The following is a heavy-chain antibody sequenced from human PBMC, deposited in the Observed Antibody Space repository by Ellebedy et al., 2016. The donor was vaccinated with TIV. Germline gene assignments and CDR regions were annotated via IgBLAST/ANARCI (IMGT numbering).Heavy chain of an antibody. CDR3: ATIYGSGSYYKFPLWFDP. CDR2: INPNSGGT. V-gene: IGHV1-2*02. Sequence: AASVKVSCKASGYTFTGYYMHWVRQAPGQGLEWMGWINPNSGGTNYAQKFQGRVTMTRDTSISTAYMELSRLRSDDTAVYYCATIYGSGSYYKFPLWFDPWGQGTLVTVSS. D-gene: IGHD3-10*01. CDR1: GYTFTGYY. J-gene: IGHJ5*02.